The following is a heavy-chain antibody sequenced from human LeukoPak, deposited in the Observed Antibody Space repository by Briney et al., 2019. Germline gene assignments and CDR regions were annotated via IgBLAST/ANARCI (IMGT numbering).Heavy chain of an antibody. Sequence: SQTLSLTCAVSGGSISRGGYSWSWIRQPPGKGLEWIGYIYHSGSTYYNPSLKSRVTISVDRSKNQFSLKLSSVTAADTAVYYCARGTKQLPHTWGQGTLVTVSS. D-gene: IGHD6-13*01. J-gene: IGHJ5*02. CDR1: GGSISRGGYS. CDR3: ARGTKQLPHT. V-gene: IGHV4-30-2*01. CDR2: IYHSGST.